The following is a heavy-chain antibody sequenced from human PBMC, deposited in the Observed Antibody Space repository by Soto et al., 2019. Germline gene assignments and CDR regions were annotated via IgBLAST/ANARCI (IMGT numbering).Heavy chain of an antibody. CDR2: INTYDGNT. J-gene: IGHJ4*02. Sequence: QVQLVQSGAEVKKPGASVKVSCKASGYTFTSYGIAWVRQAPRQGLEWMGWINTYDGNTNYAQEFQGRVTMTTDTSTSTAYMELRSLRSDDTAVYYCARVRLTMIVVPFGVLWGQGTLVTVSS. D-gene: IGHD3-22*01. CDR3: ARVRLTMIVVPFGVL. CDR1: GYTFTSYG. V-gene: IGHV1-18*04.